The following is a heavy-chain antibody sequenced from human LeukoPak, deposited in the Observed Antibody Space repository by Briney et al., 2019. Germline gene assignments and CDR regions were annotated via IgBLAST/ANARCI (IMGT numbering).Heavy chain of an antibody. CDR2: ITGSGGNT. Sequence: GGSLRLSCAASGFIFSSYSMSWVRQAPGKGLEWVSVITGSGGNTYYADSVKGRFTISKDNPKNTVYLQMSSLRVDDTAVYYCAKAASSSWPSYYYGMDVWGQGTTVTVSS. CDR3: AKAASSSWPSYYYGMDV. V-gene: IGHV3-23*01. J-gene: IGHJ6*02. CDR1: GFIFSSYS. D-gene: IGHD6-13*01.